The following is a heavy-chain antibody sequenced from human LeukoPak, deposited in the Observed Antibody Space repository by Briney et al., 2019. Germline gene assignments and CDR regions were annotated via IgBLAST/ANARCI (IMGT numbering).Heavy chain of an antibody. CDR3: ARHRGSGWYGGYAFDI. CDR2: IYSGGNT. J-gene: IGHJ3*02. V-gene: IGHV3-53*01. CDR1: GFSVSSSY. D-gene: IGHD6-19*01. Sequence: GGSLRLSCAASGFSVSSSYMSWVRQAPGKGLEWVSVIYSGGNTYYADSVKGRFTISRDYSKNTLYLQVNSLRAEDTAVYYCARHRGSGWYGGYAFDIWGQGTMVTVSS.